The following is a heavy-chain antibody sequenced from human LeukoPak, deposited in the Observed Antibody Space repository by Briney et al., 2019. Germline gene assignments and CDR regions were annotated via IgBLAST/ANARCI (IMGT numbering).Heavy chain of an antibody. V-gene: IGHV4-39*01. CDR1: GGSISGSCCY. D-gene: IGHD3-16*01. J-gene: IGHJ4*02. CDR2: TSYSGST. CDR3: SRTTGDSAIIAAH. Sequence: PSETLSLTCTVSGGSISGSCCYWGWIRQTPGKDLEWIGSTSYSGSTHYNPSFKSRVTVSEDTSKNQFFLNLSSVTAADTAVYYCSRTTGDSAIIAAHWGQGTLVTVSS.